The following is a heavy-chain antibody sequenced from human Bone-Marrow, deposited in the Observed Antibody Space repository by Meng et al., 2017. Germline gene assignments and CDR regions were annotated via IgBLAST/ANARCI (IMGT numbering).Heavy chain of an antibody. Sequence: GESLKISCAASGFTFSSYWMSWVRQAPGKGLEWVANIKQDGSEKYYVDSVKGRFTIYRDNAKNSLYLQMNSLRAEDTAVYYCAREFWVATTSPSFDYWGQGTLVTVSS. CDR3: AREFWVATTSPSFDY. J-gene: IGHJ4*02. CDR2: IKQDGSEK. D-gene: IGHD5-12*01. CDR1: GFTFSSYW. V-gene: IGHV3-7*01.